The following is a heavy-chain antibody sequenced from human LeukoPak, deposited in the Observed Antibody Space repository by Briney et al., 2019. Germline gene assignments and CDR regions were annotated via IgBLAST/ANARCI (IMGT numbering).Heavy chain of an antibody. D-gene: IGHD3-10*01. J-gene: IGHJ6*02. CDR2: IIPILGIA. CDR3: ARDGASYLYGSGSCTGGLYYYGMDV. V-gene: IGHV1-69*04. Sequence: ASVKVSCKASGGTFSSYAISWVRQAPGQGLEWMGRIIPILGIANYAQKFQGRVTITADKSTSTAYMELSSLRSEDTAVYYCARDGASYLYGSGSCTGGLYYYGMDVWGQGTTVTVSS. CDR1: GGTFSSYA.